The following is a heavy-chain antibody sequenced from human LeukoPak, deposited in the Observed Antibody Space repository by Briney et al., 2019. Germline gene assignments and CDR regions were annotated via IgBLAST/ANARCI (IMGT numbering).Heavy chain of an antibody. CDR1: GSTFTNYG. D-gene: IGHD4-17*01. Sequence: AAVTVSCKASGSTFTNYGISWVRQAPGQGLARMVWIRSYNGNTNYVQKVQGRVTMTTDTSTRTAYLELRSLRSDDTAVYYCARDPDGDYDFDYWGQGTLVTVSS. V-gene: IGHV1-18*01. CDR3: ARDPDGDYDFDY. CDR2: IRSYNGNT. J-gene: IGHJ4*02.